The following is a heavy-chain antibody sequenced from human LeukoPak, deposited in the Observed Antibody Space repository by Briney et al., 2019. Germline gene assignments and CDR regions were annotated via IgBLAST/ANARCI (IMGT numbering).Heavy chain of an antibody. CDR1: GGSISSSSYY. CDR3: ARTSYSSSWYEGGAFDI. CDR2: IYYSGST. J-gene: IGHJ3*02. V-gene: IGHV4-39*01. Sequence: SDTLSLTCTVSGGSISSSSYYWGWIRQPPGKGLEWIGSIYYSGSTYYNPSLKSRVTISVDTSKNQFSLKLSSVTAADTAVYYCARTSYSSSWYEGGAFDIWGQGTMVTVSS. D-gene: IGHD6-13*01.